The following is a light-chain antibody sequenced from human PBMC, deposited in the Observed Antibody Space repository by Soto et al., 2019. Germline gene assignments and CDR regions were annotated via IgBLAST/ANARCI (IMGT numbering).Light chain of an antibody. Sequence: IQLTQSPATLSASGGERATISCRASQGIGNALAWYQQKPGQPPRLLIYGASSRPTGIPDGFSGSGSGTDFTLTISRLEPEDSAVYYCQHYDSSPRTFGQGTKVDIK. J-gene: IGKJ1*01. CDR3: QHYDSSPRT. CDR1: QGIGNA. V-gene: IGKV3-20*01. CDR2: GAS.